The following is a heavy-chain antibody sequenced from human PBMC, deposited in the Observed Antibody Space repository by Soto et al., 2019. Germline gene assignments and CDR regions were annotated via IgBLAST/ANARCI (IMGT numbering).Heavy chain of an antibody. CDR3: AKEDVWFAKDY. Sequence: PGGSLRLSCVASGFTFSGYGMHWVRQAPGKGLEWLAVISHDGSDKYYADSVRGRFTTSRGNSENTLYLQMNSLRPEDTAVYYCAKEDVWFAKDYWGQGTLVTVSS. J-gene: IGHJ4*02. CDR1: GFTFSGYG. D-gene: IGHD3-10*01. CDR2: ISHDGSDK. V-gene: IGHV3-30*18.